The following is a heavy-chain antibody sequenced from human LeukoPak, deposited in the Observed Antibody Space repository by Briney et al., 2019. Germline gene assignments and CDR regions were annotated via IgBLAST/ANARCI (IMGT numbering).Heavy chain of an antibody. D-gene: IGHD3-22*01. CDR1: GGSFTDYF. V-gene: IGHV4-34*01. J-gene: IGHJ6*02. Sequence: PSETLSLTCAVFGGSFTDYFWTWIGQSPGKGLEWIGEINDYTANTNYNPSLNSRVSISLEKSKNQFSLELRSVTAADTAVYYCARGRIAKIVVVHSFHYGMDVWGQGTTVTVSS. CDR3: ARGRIAKIVVVHSFHYGMDV. CDR2: INDYTANT.